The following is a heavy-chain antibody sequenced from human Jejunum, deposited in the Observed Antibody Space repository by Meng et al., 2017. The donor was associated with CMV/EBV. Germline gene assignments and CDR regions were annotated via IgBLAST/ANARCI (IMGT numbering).Heavy chain of an antibody. Sequence: QVKLVQSGGEVKKPGASVKVSCKAYGYTFTSYGITWVRQAPGQGLEWMGWINTYNGNTDYAQKFQGRVTMTTDTSTATAYMDLRSLRSDDTAVYYCARDLYTAVVLGYWGQGTLVTVSS. CDR3: ARDLYTAVVLGY. CDR2: INTYNGNT. D-gene: IGHD5-18*01. V-gene: IGHV1-18*01. J-gene: IGHJ4*02. CDR1: GYTFTSYG.